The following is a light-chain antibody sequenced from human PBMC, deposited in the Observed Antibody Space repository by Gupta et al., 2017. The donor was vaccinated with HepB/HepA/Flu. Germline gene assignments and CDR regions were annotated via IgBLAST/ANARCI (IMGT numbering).Light chain of an antibody. CDR1: SSDVGRYNY. V-gene: IGLV2-14*01. CDR2: DVS. CDR3: SSYTTSSSVV. J-gene: IGLJ2*01. Sequence: QSALTQPASVSGSPAQSITISCTGTSSDVGRYNYVSWYQQHPGKAPKLIIYDVSHRPSGVSNRFSGSKSGNTASLTISGLQPEDEAEYSCSSYTTSSSVVFGGGTELTVL.